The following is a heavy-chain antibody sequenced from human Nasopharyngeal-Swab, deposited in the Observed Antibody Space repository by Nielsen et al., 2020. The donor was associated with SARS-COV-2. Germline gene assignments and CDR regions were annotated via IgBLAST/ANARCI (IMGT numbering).Heavy chain of an antibody. Sequence: WIRQPPGKGLVWVSRISSDGSSTSYADSVKGRFTISRDNAKNTLYLQMNSLRAEDTAVYYCARDVGDYYDSSGTFDYWGQGTLVTVSS. CDR2: ISSDGSST. D-gene: IGHD3-22*01. CDR3: ARDVGDYYDSSGTFDY. V-gene: IGHV3-74*01. J-gene: IGHJ4*02.